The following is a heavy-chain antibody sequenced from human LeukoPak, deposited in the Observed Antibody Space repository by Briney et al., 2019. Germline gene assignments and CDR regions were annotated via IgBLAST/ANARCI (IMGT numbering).Heavy chain of an antibody. J-gene: IGHJ4*02. Sequence: GGSLRLSCTASGFAFSKYWMHWVRQAPGKGLVWVSHINTDGSTTTYADSVKGRFTTSRDNAKNTLYLQTNSLRAEDTAVYYCALTYRGYNYGPFDYWGQGTLVAVSS. D-gene: IGHD5-18*01. CDR2: INTDGSTT. CDR3: ALTYRGYNYGPFDY. V-gene: IGHV3-74*01. CDR1: GFAFSKYW.